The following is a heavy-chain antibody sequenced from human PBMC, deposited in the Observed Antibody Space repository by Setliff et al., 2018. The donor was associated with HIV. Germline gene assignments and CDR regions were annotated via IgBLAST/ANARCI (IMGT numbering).Heavy chain of an antibody. Sequence: GGSLRLSCAASGFTFSSYSMNWVRQAPGKGLEWVGRIKSIGDGETTDYAAPVKGRFTISRDDSKNTLYLQMNSLKTEDTAVYYCTTDLGGSYHGWNYWGQGTLVTVSS. CDR1: GFTFSSYS. J-gene: IGHJ4*02. D-gene: IGHD1-26*01. CDR2: IKSIGDGETT. V-gene: IGHV3-15*01. CDR3: TTDLGGSYHGWNY.